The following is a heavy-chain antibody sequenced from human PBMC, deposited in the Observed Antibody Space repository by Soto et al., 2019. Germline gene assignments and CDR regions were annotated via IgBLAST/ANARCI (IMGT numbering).Heavy chain of an antibody. CDR3: ARDNPPLLGGLRGYYGMDV. D-gene: IGHD3-16*01. CDR2: IYYSGST. J-gene: IGHJ6*02. V-gene: IGHV4-59*01. CDR1: GGSISSYY. Sequence: SETLSLTCTVSGGSISSYYWSWIRQPPGKGLEWIGYIYYSGSTNYNPSLKSRVTISVDTSKNQFSLKLSSVTAADTAVYYFARDNPPLLGGLRGYYGMDVWGQGTTVTV.